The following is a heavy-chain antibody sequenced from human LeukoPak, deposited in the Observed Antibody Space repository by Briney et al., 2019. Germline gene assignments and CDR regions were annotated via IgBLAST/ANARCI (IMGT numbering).Heavy chain of an antibody. CDR2: ISGSGGST. V-gene: IGHV3-23*01. Sequence: QTGGSLRLSCAASGFTFSSYAMSWVRQAPGKGLEWVSAISGSGGSTSYADSVKGRFTISRDSSRNTLFLQMNSLRAEDTAVYYCAKSHYDFFLGRLYHFDYWGQGTLVTVSS. J-gene: IGHJ4*02. CDR1: GFTFSSYA. D-gene: IGHD3-3*01. CDR3: AKSHYDFFLGRLYHFDY.